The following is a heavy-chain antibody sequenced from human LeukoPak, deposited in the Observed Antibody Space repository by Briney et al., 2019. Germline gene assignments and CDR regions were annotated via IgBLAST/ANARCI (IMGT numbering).Heavy chain of an antibody. CDR3: AKDRGPQWWGSFDY. V-gene: IGHV1-2*02. D-gene: IGHD3-16*01. CDR1: GYTFTGYY. CDR2: INPHSGDT. J-gene: IGHJ4*02. Sequence: GASVKVSCTASGYTFTGYYIHWVRQAPGQGLEWMGWINPHSGDTNYAQSFQGRVTMTRDTSITTVYMDLSRLRSDDTDVYYCAKDRGPQWWGSFDYWGQGTLVTVSS.